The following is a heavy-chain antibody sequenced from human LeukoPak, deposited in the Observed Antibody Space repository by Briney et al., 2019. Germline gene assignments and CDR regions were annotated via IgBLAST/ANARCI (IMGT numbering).Heavy chain of an antibody. CDR1: GFTFSSYG. J-gene: IGHJ4*02. CDR3: ARGSRSSGWYKGFDY. CDR2: IWYDGSNK. D-gene: IGHD6-19*01. V-gene: IGHV3-33*01. Sequence: GGSLRLSCAASGFTFSSYGMHWVRQAPGKGLEWVAVIWYDGSNKYYADSVKGRFTISRDNSKNTLYLQMNSLKAEDTAVNYCARGSRSSGWYKGFDYWGQGTLVTVSS.